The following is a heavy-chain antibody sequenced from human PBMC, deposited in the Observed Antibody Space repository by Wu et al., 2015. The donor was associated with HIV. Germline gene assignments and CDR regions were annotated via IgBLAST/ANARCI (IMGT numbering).Heavy chain of an antibody. CDR1: GGSFRDYC. J-gene: IGHJ5*02. V-gene: IGHV1-69*15. CDR3: ANLLRRAYDSGSQQQIVFDP. Sequence: QVQLVQSGAEVKNPGSSVKVSCKASGGSFRDYCITWVRQAPGQGLEWMGRLMPRSGISNYAQKFQGRLTITADGDTNTAYMQLTSLTSDDTAIYFCANLLRRAYDSGSQQQIVFDPSGPRELWSASPQ. D-gene: IGHD3-10*01. CDR2: LMPRSGIS.